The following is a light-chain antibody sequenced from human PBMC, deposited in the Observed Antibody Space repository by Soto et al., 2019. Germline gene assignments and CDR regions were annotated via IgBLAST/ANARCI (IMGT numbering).Light chain of an antibody. Sequence: QSDLTQPASVSGSPGQSITISCTGTSSDVGGYNHVAWYQQYPGKAPKLIIFEVSDRPSGISNRFSGSKSANTASLSISGLQAEDEADYYCSSYKRGATLVFGGGTKLTVL. CDR1: SSDVGGYNH. J-gene: IGLJ2*01. V-gene: IGLV2-14*01. CDR3: SSYKRGATLV. CDR2: EVS.